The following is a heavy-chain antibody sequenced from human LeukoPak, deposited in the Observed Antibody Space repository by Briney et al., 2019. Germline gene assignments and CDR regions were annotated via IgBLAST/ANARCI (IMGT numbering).Heavy chain of an antibody. CDR1: GYTFTGCY. CDR3: ARAEYYDTLTGLDH. CDR2: INPNIGDT. V-gene: IGHV1-2*02. Sequence: GASVKVSCKASGYTFTGCYMHWVRQAPGQGLEWMGWINPNIGDTNYAQKFQGRVTMTRDTSTSTVYMELSSLRSDDTAVYYCARAEYYDTLTGLDHWGQGTLVTVSS. D-gene: IGHD3-9*01. J-gene: IGHJ4*02.